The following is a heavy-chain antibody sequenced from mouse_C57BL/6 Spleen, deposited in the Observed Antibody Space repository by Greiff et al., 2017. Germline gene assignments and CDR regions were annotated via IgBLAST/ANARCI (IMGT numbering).Heavy chain of an antibody. Sequence: QVQLQQSGAELVRPGASVTLSCKASGYTFTDYEKHWVKQTPVHGLEWIGAIDPETGGTAYNQKFKGKAILTADKSSSTAYMELRSLTSEDSAVYYCTRPNWDGYYAMDYWGQGTSVTVSS. D-gene: IGHD4-1*01. V-gene: IGHV1-15*01. CDR2: IDPETGGT. J-gene: IGHJ4*01. CDR1: GYTFTDYE. CDR3: TRPNWDGYYAMDY.